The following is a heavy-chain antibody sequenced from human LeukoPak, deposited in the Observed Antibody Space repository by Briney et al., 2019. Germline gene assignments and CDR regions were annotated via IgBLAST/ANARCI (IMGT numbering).Heavy chain of an antibody. V-gene: IGHV1-8*03. CDR2: MHPNSGNT. CDR3: SREGLDY. J-gene: IGHJ4*02. Sequence: ASVSVSCKASGYTFTNYDINWVRQATGQGLEWMGYMHPNSGNTVYAQTFQDRVTITSDTSINTAYMDLDSQSSADTAVLYCSREGLDYGGKGTLVTVSS. CDR1: GYTFTNYD.